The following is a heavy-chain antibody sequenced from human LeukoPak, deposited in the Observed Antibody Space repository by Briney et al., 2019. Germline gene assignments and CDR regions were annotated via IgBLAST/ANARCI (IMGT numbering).Heavy chain of an antibody. CDR1: GYTFTSYD. J-gene: IGHJ4*02. V-gene: IGHV1-8*03. D-gene: IGHD6-6*01. Sequence: ASVKVSCKASGYTFTSYDINWVRQATGQGLEWMGWMNPNSGNTDYAQKFQGRLTITRNTSTSTAYMELSSLKSDDTAVYYCARAGGYSSSQAFDYWGQGTLVTVSS. CDR3: ARAGGYSSSQAFDY. CDR2: MNPNSGNT.